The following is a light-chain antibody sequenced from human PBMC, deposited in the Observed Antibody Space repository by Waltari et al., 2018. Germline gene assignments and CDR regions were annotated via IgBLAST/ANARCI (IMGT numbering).Light chain of an antibody. V-gene: IGKV3-15*01. J-gene: IGKJ1*01. CDR3: QQSYSTTWT. Sequence: EVVLTQSPATLSVSPGERATLSCRASQSVYTNFASFQQKPGHPPRLLIYGASTKATNATRFSGSGSGTEFILTISSLQPEDFAVYYCQQSYSTTWTFGQGTKVEIK. CDR1: QSVYTN. CDR2: GAS.